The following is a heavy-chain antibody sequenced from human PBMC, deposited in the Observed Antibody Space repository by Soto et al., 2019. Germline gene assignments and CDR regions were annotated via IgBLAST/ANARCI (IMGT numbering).Heavy chain of an antibody. V-gene: IGHV3-30*03. CDR3: ARSGGSCYQCMDV. CDR1: GFTFSSYG. CDR2: ISYDGSNK. J-gene: IGHJ6*02. D-gene: IGHD2-15*01. Sequence: SLRLSCAASGFTFSSYGMHWVRQAPGKGLEWVAVISYDGSNKYYADSVKGRLTISRDNSKSTLYLQMNSLRAEDTAVYYCARSGGSCYQCMDVWGQGTTVTVSS.